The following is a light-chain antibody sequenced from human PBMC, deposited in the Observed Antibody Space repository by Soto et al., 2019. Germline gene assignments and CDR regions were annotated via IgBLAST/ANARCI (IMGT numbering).Light chain of an antibody. CDR3: QKYTNVPT. J-gene: IGKJ4*01. CDR2: AAS. V-gene: IGKV1-27*01. Sequence: DIQMTQSPSSLSASVGDRVTITCRASQGISNYLAWYQQIPGKVPKLLISAASTLQSGVPSRFSCSASGTDFTLTISSLQTEDVATYYCQKYTNVPTFGGGTKVEIK. CDR1: QGISNY.